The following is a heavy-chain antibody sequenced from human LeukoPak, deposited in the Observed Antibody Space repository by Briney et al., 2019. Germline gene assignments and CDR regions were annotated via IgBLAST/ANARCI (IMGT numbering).Heavy chain of an antibody. J-gene: IGHJ3*02. CDR1: GFTFSSYA. D-gene: IGHD2-2*01. V-gene: IGHV3-30-3*01. Sequence: GGSLRLSCAASGFTFSSYAMHWVRQAPGKGLEWVAVISYDGSNKYYADSVKGRFTISRDNSKNTLYLQMNSLRAEDTAVYYCARDRRVVVPAVEGAFDIWGQGTMVTVSS. CDR3: ARDRRVVVPAVEGAFDI. CDR2: ISYDGSNK.